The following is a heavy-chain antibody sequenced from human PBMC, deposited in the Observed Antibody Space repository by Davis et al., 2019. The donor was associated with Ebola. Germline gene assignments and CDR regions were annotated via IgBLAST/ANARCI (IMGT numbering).Heavy chain of an antibody. CDR3: ARALSYFDFWSGYYPYYYYYYMDV. J-gene: IGHJ6*03. V-gene: IGHV3-30-3*01. CDR1: GFTFSSYA. D-gene: IGHD3-3*01. Sequence: GESLKISCAASGFTFSSYAMHWVRQAPGKGLEWVAVISYDGSNKYYADSVKGRFTISRDNSKNTLYLQMNSLRAEDTAVYYCARALSYFDFWSGYYPYYYYYYMDVWGKGTTVTVSS. CDR2: ISYDGSNK.